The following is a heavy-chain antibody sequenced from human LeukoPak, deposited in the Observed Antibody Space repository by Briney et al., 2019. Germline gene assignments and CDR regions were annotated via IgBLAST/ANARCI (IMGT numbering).Heavy chain of an antibody. Sequence: GGSLRLSCAASGFTFSSYGMHWVRQAPGKGLEWVAFIRYDGSNKYYADSVKGRFTISRDNSKNTLYLQMNSLRAEDTAVYYCAKGTVLSGGYSYYFDYWGQGTLVTVSS. CDR1: GFTFSSYG. J-gene: IGHJ4*02. D-gene: IGHD1-26*01. V-gene: IGHV3-30*02. CDR3: AKGTVLSGGYSYYFDY. CDR2: IRYDGSNK.